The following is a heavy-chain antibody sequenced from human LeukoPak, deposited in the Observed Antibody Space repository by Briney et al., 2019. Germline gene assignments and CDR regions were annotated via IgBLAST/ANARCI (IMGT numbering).Heavy chain of an antibody. CDR2: IKSKTDGGTT. V-gene: IGHV3-15*07. Sequence: GSLRLSCAASGFTVSSNYMNWVRQAPGKGLEWVGRIKSKTDGGTTDYAAPVKGRFTISRDDSKNTLYLQMNSLKTEDTAVYYCTTDFGYSYGSFDYWGQGTLVTVSS. D-gene: IGHD5-18*01. CDR1: GFTVSSNY. J-gene: IGHJ4*02. CDR3: TTDFGYSYGSFDY.